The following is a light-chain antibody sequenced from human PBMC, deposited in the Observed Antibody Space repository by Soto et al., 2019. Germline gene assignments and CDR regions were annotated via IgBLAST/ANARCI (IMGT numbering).Light chain of an antibody. V-gene: IGKV3-11*02. CDR1: QSVNSF. CDR2: DAS. Sequence: EIVLTQSPATLSLSPGEIATLSCRASQSVNSFLAWYQQKPGQPPRLLIYDASNRATGIPARFSGSGSGRDFTLTISSLEPEDFAVYYCQQRSNWPSTFGGGTKVEIK. J-gene: IGKJ4*01. CDR3: QQRSNWPST.